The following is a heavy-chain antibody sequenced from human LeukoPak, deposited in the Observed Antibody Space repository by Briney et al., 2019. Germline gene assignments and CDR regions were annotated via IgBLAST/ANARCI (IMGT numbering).Heavy chain of an antibody. D-gene: IGHD3-22*01. CDR1: GGTFSSYA. V-gene: IGHV1-69*04. CDR2: IIPILGIA. J-gene: IGHJ1*01. CDR3: ARVRYYDSSGHGYFQH. Sequence: ASVKVSCKASGGTFSSYAISWVRQAPGQGLEWMGRIIPILGIANYAQKLQGRVTMTTDTSTSTAYMELRSLRSDDTAVYYCARVRYYDSSGHGYFQHWGQGTLVTVSS.